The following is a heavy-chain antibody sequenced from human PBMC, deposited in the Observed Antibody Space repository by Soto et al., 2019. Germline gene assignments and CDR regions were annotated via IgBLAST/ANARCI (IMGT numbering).Heavy chain of an antibody. V-gene: IGHV1-69*01. Sequence: QVQLVQSGAEVKKPGSSVKVSCKASGGTFSSYAISWVRQAPGQGLEWMGGIIPIFGTANYAQKFRGRVTITADESTSTAYMELSSLRSEDTAVYYCARHTPADYYDSSGYSYYFDYWGQGTLVTVSS. J-gene: IGHJ4*02. CDR1: GGTFSSYA. CDR2: IIPIFGTA. CDR3: ARHTPADYYDSSGYSYYFDY. D-gene: IGHD3-22*01.